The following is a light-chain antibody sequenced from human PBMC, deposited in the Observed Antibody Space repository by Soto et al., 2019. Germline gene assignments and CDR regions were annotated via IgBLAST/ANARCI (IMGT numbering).Light chain of an antibody. Sequence: EIVLTQSPATLSLSPGERATLSCGASQSVSSYLAWYQQKPGQAPRLLIYGASSRATGIPDRFSGSGSGTDFTLTINSLQTEDFATYYCQQSYSTTRTFGQGTKVDI. CDR1: QSVSSY. J-gene: IGKJ1*01. V-gene: IGKV3-11*01. CDR3: QQSYSTTRT. CDR2: GAS.